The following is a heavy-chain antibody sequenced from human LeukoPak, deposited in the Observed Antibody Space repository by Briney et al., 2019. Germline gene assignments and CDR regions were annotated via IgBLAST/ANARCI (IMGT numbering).Heavy chain of an antibody. D-gene: IGHD3-22*01. CDR3: ARATMIVVIDAFDI. V-gene: IGHV3-7*01. CDR2: IKQDGSEK. Sequence: GGSLRLSCAASGFTFSSYWMSRVRQAPGKGLEWVANIKQDGSEKYYVDSVKGRFTISRDNAKNSLYLQMNSLRAEDTAVYYCARATMIVVIDAFDIWGQGTMVTVSS. CDR1: GFTFSSYW. J-gene: IGHJ3*02.